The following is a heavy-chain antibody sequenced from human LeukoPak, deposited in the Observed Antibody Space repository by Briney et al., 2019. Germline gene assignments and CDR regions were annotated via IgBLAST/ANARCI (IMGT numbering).Heavy chain of an antibody. CDR1: GFIFSQYS. Sequence: GGSLRLSCAASGFIFSQYSMNWVRRAPGKGLEWVSHIRSSSETFYADSVKGRFTISRDNARNSLYLQMNNLRGEDTAIYYCARDAGNSGYGCDLWGQGTLVTVSS. CDR2: IRSSSET. CDR3: ARDAGNSGYGCDL. J-gene: IGHJ5*02. V-gene: IGHV3-48*01. D-gene: IGHD5-12*01.